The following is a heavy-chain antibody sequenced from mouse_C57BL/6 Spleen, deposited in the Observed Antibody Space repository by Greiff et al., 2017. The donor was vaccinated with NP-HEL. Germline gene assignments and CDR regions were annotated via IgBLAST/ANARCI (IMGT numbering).Heavy chain of an antibody. V-gene: IGHV1-18*01. J-gene: IGHJ3*01. Sequence: EVQLQQSGPELVKPGASVKIPCKASEYTFTDYNMDWVKQSHGKSLEWIGDINPNNGGTIYNQKFKGKATLTVDKSSSTAYMELRSLTSEDTAVYYCARNGAQATWFAYWGQGTLVTVSA. CDR3: ARNGAQATWFAY. D-gene: IGHD3-2*02. CDR2: INPNNGGT. CDR1: EYTFTDYN.